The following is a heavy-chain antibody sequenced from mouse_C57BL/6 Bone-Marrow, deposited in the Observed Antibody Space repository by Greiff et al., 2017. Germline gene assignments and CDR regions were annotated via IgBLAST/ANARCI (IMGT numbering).Heavy chain of an antibody. CDR1: GYTFTSYW. CDR3: ARDTAQATYAMDY. D-gene: IGHD3-2*02. J-gene: IGHJ4*01. Sequence: VQLQQPGAELVKPGASVKMSCKASGYTFTSYWITWVKQRPGQGLEWIGDIYPGSGSTNYHEKFKSKATLTVDTSSSTAYMQLSSLTSADSAVYYCARDTAQATYAMDYWGQGTSVTVSS. V-gene: IGHV1-55*01. CDR2: IYPGSGST.